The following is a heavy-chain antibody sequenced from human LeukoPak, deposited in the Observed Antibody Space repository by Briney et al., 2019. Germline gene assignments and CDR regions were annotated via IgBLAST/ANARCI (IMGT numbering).Heavy chain of an antibody. CDR1: GSNLNSYW. V-gene: IGHV3-7*05. Sequence: GGSLRLSCAASGSNLNSYWISWVRQAPGKGLEWLANINQDGSEKYYVDSVKGRFTISRDNAKNSLYLQMNGLRAEDTAVYYCTTFYSRLTDYWGQGTLVTVSS. J-gene: IGHJ4*02. CDR3: TTFYSRLTDY. D-gene: IGHD2/OR15-2a*01. CDR2: INQDGSEK.